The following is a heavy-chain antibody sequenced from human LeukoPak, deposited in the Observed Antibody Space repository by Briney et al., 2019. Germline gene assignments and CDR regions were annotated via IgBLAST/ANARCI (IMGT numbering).Heavy chain of an antibody. V-gene: IGHV3-30*18. CDR3: AKVVYYGSGSLGGFDY. CDR2: ISYDGSNK. CDR1: GFTFSGYG. Sequence: GRSLRLSCAASGFTFSGYGMHWVRQAPGKGLEWVAVISYDGSNKYYADSVKGRFTISRDNSKNTLYLQMNSLRAEDTAVYYCAKVVYYGSGSLGGFDYWGQGTLVTVS. J-gene: IGHJ4*02. D-gene: IGHD3-10*01.